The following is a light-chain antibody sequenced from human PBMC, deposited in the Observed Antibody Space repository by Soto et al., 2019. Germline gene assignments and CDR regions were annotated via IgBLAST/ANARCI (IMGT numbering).Light chain of an antibody. J-gene: IGKJ5*01. Sequence: ETVMTQSPATLSVPPGARAPLSCRASQSVSSNLAWYQQHPGQAPRLLIYDASTRATGIPARFSGSGSGTEFTLTISSLQSEDFAVYYCQQYNNWPPITFGQGTRLEIK. CDR3: QQYNNWPPIT. CDR1: QSVSSN. CDR2: DAS. V-gene: IGKV3-15*01.